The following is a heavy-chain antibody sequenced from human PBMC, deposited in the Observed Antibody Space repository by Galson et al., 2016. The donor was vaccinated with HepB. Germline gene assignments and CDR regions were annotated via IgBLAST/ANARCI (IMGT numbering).Heavy chain of an antibody. D-gene: IGHD3-10*01. Sequence: SLRLSCAASGSRFSSYAVSWVRQAPGKGLEWVSGISGSGGRTYYADSVKGRFTISRDNSKNTVCLQMNSLRVEDTALYYCAKDGYFASGSAHYGMDVWGQGTTVTVSS. CDR2: ISGSGGRT. J-gene: IGHJ6*02. V-gene: IGHV3-23*01. CDR3: AKDGYFASGSAHYGMDV. CDR1: GSRFSSYA.